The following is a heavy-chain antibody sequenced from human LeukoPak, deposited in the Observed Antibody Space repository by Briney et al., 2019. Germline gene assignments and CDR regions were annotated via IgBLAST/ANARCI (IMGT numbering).Heavy chain of an antibody. V-gene: IGHV3-53*01. D-gene: IGHD2-15*01. CDR2: IYSGGST. CDR1: GFTVSSNY. CDR3: ARVSRGYCSGGSCYSGDYSCDY. J-gene: IGHJ4*02. Sequence: PGGSLRLSCAASGFTVSSNYMSWVRQAPGKGLEWVSVIYSGGSTYYADSVKGRFTISRDNSKNTLYLQTNSLRAEDTAVYYCARVSRGYCSGGSCYSGDYSCDYWGQGTLVTVSS.